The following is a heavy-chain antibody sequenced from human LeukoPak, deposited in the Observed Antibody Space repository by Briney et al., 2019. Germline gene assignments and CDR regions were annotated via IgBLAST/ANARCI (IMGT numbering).Heavy chain of an antibody. Sequence: SETLSLTCTVSGYSISSGHFWSWIRQPPGKGLEWFGSIYGSGTTYYDPPLRSRVSISADTSKNRFSLELSSVTAADTAVYYCASVGGGSPYWGQGTLVTVSS. J-gene: IGHJ4*02. V-gene: IGHV4-38-2*02. CDR1: GYSISSGHF. CDR2: IYGSGTT. CDR3: ASVGGGSPY. D-gene: IGHD3-16*01.